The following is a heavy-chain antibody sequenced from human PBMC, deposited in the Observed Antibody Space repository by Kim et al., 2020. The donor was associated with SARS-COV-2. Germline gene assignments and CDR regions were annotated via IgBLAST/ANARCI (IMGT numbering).Heavy chain of an antibody. J-gene: IGHJ5*02. CDR2: IYYSGST. CDR1: GGSISSYY. D-gene: IGHD3-22*01. CDR3: AREYYYDSSGYGWFDP. Sequence: SETLSLTCTVSGGSISSYYWSWIRQPPGKGLEWIGYIYYSGSTNYNPSLKSRVTISVDTSKNQFSLKLSSVTAADTAVYYCAREYYYDSSGYGWFDPWGQGTLVTVSS. V-gene: IGHV4-59*01.